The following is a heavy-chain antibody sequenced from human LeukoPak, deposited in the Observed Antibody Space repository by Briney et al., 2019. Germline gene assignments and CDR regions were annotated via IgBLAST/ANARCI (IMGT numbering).Heavy chain of an antibody. D-gene: IGHD5-18*01. J-gene: IGHJ4*02. V-gene: IGHV3-33*06. CDR3: AKDRDTAMEIDY. Sequence: PGRSLRLSCAASGFTFSNYGMHWVRQAPGKGLEWVAVIWYDGSNKYYVDSVKGRFTISRDNSKNTLYLQMSSLRAEDTAMYYCAKDRDTAMEIDYWGQGTLVTVSS. CDR2: IWYDGSNK. CDR1: GFTFSNYG.